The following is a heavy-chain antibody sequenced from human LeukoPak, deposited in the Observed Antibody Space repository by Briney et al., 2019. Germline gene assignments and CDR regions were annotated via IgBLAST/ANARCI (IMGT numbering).Heavy chain of an antibody. Sequence: ASVKVSCKASGYTFTGYYMHWVRQAPGQGPEWMGWINPNSGGTNYAQKFQGRVTMTRDTSISTAYMELSRLRSDDTAVYYCARVQGHYYGPSPYWGQGTLVTVSS. D-gene: IGHD3-22*01. CDR3: ARVQGHYYGPSPY. J-gene: IGHJ4*02. CDR2: INPNSGGT. V-gene: IGHV1-2*02. CDR1: GYTFTGYY.